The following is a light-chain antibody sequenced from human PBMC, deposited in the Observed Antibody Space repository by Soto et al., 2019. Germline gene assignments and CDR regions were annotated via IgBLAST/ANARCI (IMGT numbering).Light chain of an antibody. J-gene: IGKJ1*01. CDR1: QSVSSN. CDR3: QQYNNWPPDRT. Sequence: EIVMTQSPATLSVSPGERATLSCRASQSVSSNLAWYQQKPGQAPRLLIYGASTRATGIPARFSGSGSGTEFTLTISSLQSEDFAICFCQQYNNWPPDRTFGQGTKVAIK. CDR2: GAS. V-gene: IGKV3-15*01.